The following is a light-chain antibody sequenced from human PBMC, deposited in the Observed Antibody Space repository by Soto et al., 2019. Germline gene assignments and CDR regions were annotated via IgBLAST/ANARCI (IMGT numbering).Light chain of an antibody. CDR2: DDN. CDR1: ASNLGNNS. V-gene: IGLV1-51*01. CDR3: GTWDTSLPACV. Sequence: QSVLTQPPSVSAAPGQRVTISCSGTASNLGNNSVSWYQQLPGAAPKLLIYDDNNRPSGIPDRFSGSKSGTSATLGITGRQTGDEADYYCGTWDTSLPACVFGPGTKLTVL. J-gene: IGLJ1*01.